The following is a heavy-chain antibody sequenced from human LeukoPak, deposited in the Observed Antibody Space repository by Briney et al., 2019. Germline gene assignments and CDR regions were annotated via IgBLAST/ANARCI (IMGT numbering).Heavy chain of an antibody. CDR3: ARHGGFYFDY. D-gene: IGHD3-16*01. J-gene: IGHJ4*02. V-gene: IGHV4-39*01. CDR2: IYYSGST. Sequence: SETLSLTCTVSGGSISSSSYYWGWIRQPPGKGLEWIGSIYYSGSTYYNPSLKSRVIISIDMSKNQFSLKLSSVTAADMAVYYCARHGGFYFDYWGQGALVTVSS. CDR1: GGSISSSSYY.